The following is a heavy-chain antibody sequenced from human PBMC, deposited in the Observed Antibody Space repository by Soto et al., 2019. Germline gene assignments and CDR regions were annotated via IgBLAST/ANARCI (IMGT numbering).Heavy chain of an antibody. J-gene: IGHJ4*02. CDR2: IYYSGST. CDR1: GGSISSSSYY. CDR3: ARREGRDGYNPPFDY. V-gene: IGHV4-39*01. Sequence: SETLSLTCTVSGGSISSSSYYWGWIRQPPGKGLEWIGSIYYSGSTYYNPSLKSRVTISVDTSKNQFSLKLSSVTAAETAVYYCARREGRDGYNPPFDYWGQGTLVTVSS. D-gene: IGHD5-12*01.